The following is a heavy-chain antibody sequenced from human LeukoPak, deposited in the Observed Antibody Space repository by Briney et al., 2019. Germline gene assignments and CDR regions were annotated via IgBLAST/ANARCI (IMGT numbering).Heavy chain of an antibody. CDR2: IKQDGSEK. D-gene: IGHD3-16*02. J-gene: IGHJ4*02. CDR1: GFTFSSYW. V-gene: IGHV3-7*01. Sequence: PGGSLRLSCAASGFTFSSYWMSWVRQAPGKGLEWVANIKQDGSEKYYVDSVKGRFTISRDNAKNSLYLQMNSLRAEDTAVYYCARDRFDAGVSGYLDYWGQGTLVTVSS. CDR3: ARDRFDAGVSGYLDY.